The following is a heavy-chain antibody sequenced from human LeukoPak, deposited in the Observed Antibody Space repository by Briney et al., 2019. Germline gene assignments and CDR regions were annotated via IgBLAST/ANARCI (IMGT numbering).Heavy chain of an antibody. V-gene: IGHV3-7*01. Sequence: GGSLILSCAASGFTFSSFWMTWVRQAPGKGLEWVANIRQDGSEKYYVDSVGGRFTISRDNAKKSLYLQMNSLRAEDTAVYYCARDGLGIDYWGQGTLVTVSS. CDR3: ARDGLGIDY. J-gene: IGHJ4*02. D-gene: IGHD3-10*01. CDR2: IRQDGSEK. CDR1: GFTFSSFW.